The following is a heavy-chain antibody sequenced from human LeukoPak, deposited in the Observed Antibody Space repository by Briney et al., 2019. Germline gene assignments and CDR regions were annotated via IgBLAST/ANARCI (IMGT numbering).Heavy chain of an antibody. D-gene: IGHD3-10*01. J-gene: IGHJ4*02. V-gene: IGHV3-7*05. CDR1: GFTFGGYW. Sequence: GGSLRLSCDASGFTFGGYWMSWVRQAPGRGLEWVADINEDGTTIYYVNSVKGRFTISRDNAKNSLSLQLNTLRAGDTAVYYCARWSYVSGTWFLDYWGQGTLVTVSS. CDR3: ARWSYVSGTWFLDY. CDR2: INEDGTTI.